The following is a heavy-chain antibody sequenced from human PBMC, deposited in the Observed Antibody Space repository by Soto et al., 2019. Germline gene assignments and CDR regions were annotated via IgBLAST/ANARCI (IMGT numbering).Heavy chain of an antibody. J-gene: IGHJ4*02. CDR2: IYYSGST. Sequence: SGTLRLTGAFSVGSISTHYWRWIRKPPGKGLEWIGYIYYSGSTNYNPCPKSRVTIPVDTSKNQFSRKLSSVTAADTAVYYCARVVGIAAAGTGGRFDYWGQGTLGTVSS. D-gene: IGHD6-13*01. CDR3: ARVVGIAAAGTGGRFDY. V-gene: IGHV4-59*11. CDR1: VGSISTHY.